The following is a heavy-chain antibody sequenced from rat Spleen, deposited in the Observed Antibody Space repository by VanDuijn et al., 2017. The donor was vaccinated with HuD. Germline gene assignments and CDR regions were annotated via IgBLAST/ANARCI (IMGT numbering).Heavy chain of an antibody. J-gene: IGHJ2*01. V-gene: IGHV5-19*01. CDR3: TTRSFDY. CDR1: GFTFSNYG. CDR2: ISPSGGST. Sequence: EVQLVESGGGLVQPGRSLKLSCAASGFTFSNYGMHWIRQAPTKGLEWVASISPSGGSTYYRDSVKGRFTISRDNAKSTLYLQMNSLRSEDTATYYCTTRSFDYWGQGVMVTVSS.